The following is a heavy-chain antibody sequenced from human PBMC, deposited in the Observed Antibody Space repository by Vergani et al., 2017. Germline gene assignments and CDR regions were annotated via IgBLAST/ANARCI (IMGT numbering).Heavy chain of an antibody. CDR1: GYSFTNYW. CDR2: IHPAYSDT. J-gene: IGHJ4*02. CDR3: ASLYGRDSSGSKYFDY. V-gene: IGHV5-51*01. Sequence: EVQLVQSGAEVKKPGESLKISCQLSGYSFTNYWIGWVRQMPGKGLEWMGIIHPAYSDTRYSPSFQGQVTISVDKSISTAYLQRSSLRASDSAMYYCASLYGRDSSGSKYFDYWGQGTLVTVSS. D-gene: IGHD3-22*01.